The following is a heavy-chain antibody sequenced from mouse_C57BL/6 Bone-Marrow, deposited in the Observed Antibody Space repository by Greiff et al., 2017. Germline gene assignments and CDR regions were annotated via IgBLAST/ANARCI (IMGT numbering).Heavy chain of an antibody. Sequence: VQLQQPGAELVKPGASVKMSCKASGYTFTSYWITWVKQRPGQGLEWIGDIYPGSGSTNYNEKFKSKSTLTVDTSSSTAYMQLSSLTYEDSAVYYCARSHYYGPAWFAYWGQGTLVTVSA. CDR2: IYPGSGST. CDR3: ARSHYYGPAWFAY. CDR1: GYTFTSYW. V-gene: IGHV1-55*01. D-gene: IGHD1-1*01. J-gene: IGHJ3*01.